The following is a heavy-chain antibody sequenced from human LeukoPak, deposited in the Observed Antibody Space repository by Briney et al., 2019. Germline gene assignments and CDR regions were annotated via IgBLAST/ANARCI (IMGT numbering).Heavy chain of an antibody. CDR2: TYPGDSNT. J-gene: IGHJ5*02. CDR1: GYSFTSYW. Sequence: GESLKISCKGSGYSFTSYWIGWVRQMPGKGLEWMGITYPGDSNTRYSPSFQGQVTISADKSINSAYLQWSSLKASDTAMYYCVRSPACSSGTCCPNWFDPWGQGTLVTVSS. V-gene: IGHV5-51*01. D-gene: IGHD2-15*01. CDR3: VRSPACSSGTCCPNWFDP.